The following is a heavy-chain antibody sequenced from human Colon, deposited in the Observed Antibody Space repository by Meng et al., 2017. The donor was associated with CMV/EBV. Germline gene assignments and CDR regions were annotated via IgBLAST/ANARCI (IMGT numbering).Heavy chain of an antibody. V-gene: IGHV3-48*02. CDR3: ARDRPRIVGANRFDY. Sequence: GESLKISCAVSGFTFNSYSMNWVRQAPGKGLEWVSYISSSGSTIYYADSVKGRFTISRDNAKNSLYLQMNSLRDEDTAVYFCARDRPRIVGANRFDYWGQGTPVTVSS. CDR2: ISSSGSTI. CDR1: GFTFNSYS. J-gene: IGHJ4*02. D-gene: IGHD1-26*01.